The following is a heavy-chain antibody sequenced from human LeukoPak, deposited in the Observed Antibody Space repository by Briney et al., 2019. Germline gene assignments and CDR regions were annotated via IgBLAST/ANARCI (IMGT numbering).Heavy chain of an antibody. CDR3: AKTHFYNSSGYYFPFDS. J-gene: IGHJ4*02. V-gene: IGHV4-39*07. CDR1: SGSISSYAYF. CDR2: IYYSGST. Sequence: SETLFLTCTVSSGSISSYAYFWGWIRQPPGKALEWIGTIYYSGSTYYNPSLESRVTISVDTSKNQFSLRLSSVTAADTAVYYCAKTHFYNSSGYYFPFDSWSQGTLVTVSS. D-gene: IGHD3-22*01.